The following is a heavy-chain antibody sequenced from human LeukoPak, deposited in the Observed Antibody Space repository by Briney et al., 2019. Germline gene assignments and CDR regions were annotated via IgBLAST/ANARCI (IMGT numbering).Heavy chain of an antibody. Sequence: GGSLRLSCLASGFDLESYDMTWVRQAPGKGLEWVSDMSSSGSSIHYADSVKGRSTISRDNAKNSLFLQMNSLRAEDTAVYYCAKGYVVVPLIYFDYWGQGTLVTVSS. V-gene: IGHV3-48*03. D-gene: IGHD3-22*01. CDR3: AKGYVVVPLIYFDY. CDR1: GFDLESYD. CDR2: MSSSGSSI. J-gene: IGHJ4*02.